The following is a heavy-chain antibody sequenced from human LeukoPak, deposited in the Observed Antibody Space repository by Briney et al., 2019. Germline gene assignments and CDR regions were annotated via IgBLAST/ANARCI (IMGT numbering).Heavy chain of an antibody. CDR1: GYTFTGYY. CDR2: INPNSGGT. J-gene: IGHJ3*02. Sequence: ASVKVSCKASGYTFTGYYMHWVRQAPGQGLEWMGWINPNSGGTNYAQKFQGWVTMTRDTSISTAYMELSRLRSDDTAVYYCARGPTQYCSSTSCYNAFDIWGQGTMVTVSS. V-gene: IGHV1-2*04. D-gene: IGHD2-2*02. CDR3: ARGPTQYCSSTSCYNAFDI.